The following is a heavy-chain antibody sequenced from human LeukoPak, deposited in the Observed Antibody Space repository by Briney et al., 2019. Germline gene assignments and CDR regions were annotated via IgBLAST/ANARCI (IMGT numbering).Heavy chain of an antibody. CDR3: ARGSTYDFWSGYPNWFDP. D-gene: IGHD3-3*01. CDR2: MNPNSGNT. Sequence: ASVKVSCKASGYTFTSYDINWVRQATGQGLEWMGWMNPNSGNTGHAQKFQGRVTITRNTSISTAYMELSSLRSEDTAVYYCARGSTYDFWSGYPNWFDPRGQGTLVTVSS. J-gene: IGHJ5*02. V-gene: IGHV1-8*03. CDR1: GYTFTSYD.